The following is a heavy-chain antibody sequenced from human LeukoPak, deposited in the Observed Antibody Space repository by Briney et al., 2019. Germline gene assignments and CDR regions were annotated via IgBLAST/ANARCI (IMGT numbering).Heavy chain of an antibody. CDR1: GYTFTNYW. J-gene: IGHJ4*02. Sequence: GESLKISCKGSGYTFTNYWIAWVRQMPGKGLEWMGIIYPGDSTIKYSPSFQGQVAISADKSISTAYLQWRSLQASDTAIYHCARRGGAFYEDYWGQGTLVTVSS. CDR3: ARRGGAFYEDY. CDR2: IYPGDSTI. D-gene: IGHD2-21*01. V-gene: IGHV5-51*01.